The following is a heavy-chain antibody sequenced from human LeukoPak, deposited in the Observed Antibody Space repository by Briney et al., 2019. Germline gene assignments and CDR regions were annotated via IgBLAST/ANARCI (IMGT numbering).Heavy chain of an antibody. Sequence: PSETLSLTCAVYGGSFSGYYWSWIRQPPGKGLEWIGEINHSGSTNYNPSLKSRVTISVDTSKNQFSLKLSSVTAADTAVYYCAGTSGYSYGPIDYWGQGTLVTVSS. V-gene: IGHV4-34*01. CDR2: INHSGST. CDR1: GGSFSGYY. CDR3: AGTSGYSYGPIDY. D-gene: IGHD5-18*01. J-gene: IGHJ4*02.